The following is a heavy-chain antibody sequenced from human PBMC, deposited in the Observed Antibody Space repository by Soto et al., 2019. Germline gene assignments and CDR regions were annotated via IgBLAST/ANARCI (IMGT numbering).Heavy chain of an antibody. CDR3: ANPRTRLKTGIAAAGTGRYFDY. Sequence: GASVKVSCKASGYTFTSYAITWVRQAPGQGLEWMGWISGYNGNTKYAQKLQGRVTMTTDTSTSTAYMEMRSLRSDDTAVYYCANPRTRLKTGIAAAGTGRYFDYWGQGTLVTVSS. CDR1: GYTFTSYA. D-gene: IGHD6-13*01. J-gene: IGHJ4*02. CDR2: ISGYNGNT. V-gene: IGHV1-18*04.